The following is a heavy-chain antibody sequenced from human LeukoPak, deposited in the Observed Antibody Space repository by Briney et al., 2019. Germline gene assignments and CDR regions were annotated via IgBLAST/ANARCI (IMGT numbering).Heavy chain of an antibody. CDR2: IYYSGST. J-gene: IGHJ6*02. CDR3: ARDIVANGMDV. D-gene: IGHD5-12*01. Sequence: SETLSLTCTVSGGSISSSSYYWGWIRQPPGKGLEWIGSIYYSGSTYYNPSLKSRVTISVDTSKNQFSLKLSSVTAADTPVYYCARDIVANGMDVWGQGTTVTVSS. CDR1: GGSISSSSYY. V-gene: IGHV4-39*07.